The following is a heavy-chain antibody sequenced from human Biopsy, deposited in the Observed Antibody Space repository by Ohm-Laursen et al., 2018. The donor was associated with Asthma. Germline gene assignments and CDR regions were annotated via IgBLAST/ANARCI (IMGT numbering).Heavy chain of an antibody. CDR1: GYPFIGYH. J-gene: IGHJ4*02. CDR2: ISAYNGNT. D-gene: IGHD1-26*01. CDR3: ARDGPVGAPSDY. Sequence: GASVKVSCKASGYPFIGYHIHWVRQAPGQGLEWMGWISAYNGNTNYAQKLQGRVTMTTDTSTSTAYMELRSPRSDDTAVYYCARDGPVGAPSDYWGQGTLVTVSS. V-gene: IGHV1-18*04.